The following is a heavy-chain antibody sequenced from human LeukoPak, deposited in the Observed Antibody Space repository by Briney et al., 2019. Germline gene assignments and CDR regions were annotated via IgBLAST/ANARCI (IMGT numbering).Heavy chain of an antibody. CDR2: IYPGDSDT. CDR1: GYSFTSYW. J-gene: IGHJ6*03. CDR3: ARQVVTAYYYMDV. V-gene: IGHV5-51*01. Sequence: GESLKISCKGSGYSFTSYWIGWVRQMPGKGLEWMGIIYPGDSDTRYSPSFQGQVTISADKSISTAYLQWSSLKASDTAMYYCARQVVTAYYYMDVWGKGTTVTVSS. D-gene: IGHD4-23*01.